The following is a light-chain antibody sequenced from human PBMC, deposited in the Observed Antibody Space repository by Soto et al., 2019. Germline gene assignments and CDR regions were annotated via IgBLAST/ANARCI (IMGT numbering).Light chain of an antibody. J-gene: IGKJ1*01. CDR3: MQALQTPPT. CDR2: LGS. Sequence: DIVMTQSPLSLPVTPGEPASISCSSSQSLLHVNGYNYVDWYLQKPGQSPQLLIYLGSYRASGVPDRFSGSGSGTDFTLKISRVEADDVGVYYCMQALQTPPTFGQGTKVDIK. V-gene: IGKV2-28*01. CDR1: QSLLHVNGYNY.